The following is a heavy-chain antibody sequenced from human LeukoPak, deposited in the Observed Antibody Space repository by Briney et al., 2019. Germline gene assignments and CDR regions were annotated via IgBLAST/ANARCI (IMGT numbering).Heavy chain of an antibody. D-gene: IGHD6-13*01. CDR1: GYTFTSYA. CDR2: INTNTGNP. CDR3: ARLGRPAAAGSYYGMDV. Sequence: ASVTVSCKASGYTFTSYAMNWVRQAPGQGLEWMGWINTNTGNPTYAQGFTGRFAFSLDTSVSTAYLQISSLKAEDTAVYYCARLGRPAAAGSYYGMDVWGQGTTVTVSS. V-gene: IGHV7-4-1*02. J-gene: IGHJ6*02.